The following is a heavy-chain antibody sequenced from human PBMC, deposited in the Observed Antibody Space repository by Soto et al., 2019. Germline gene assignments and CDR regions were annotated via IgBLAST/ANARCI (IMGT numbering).Heavy chain of an antibody. Sequence: EVQLLESGGGLVQPGGSLRLSCAASGFTFSSYAMKWVRQAPGKGLEWVSLIGESGTPTYYADSVKGRFTISRDNSGNTLVLEMYRLRAEDTAVYYCARYIPGVRYYGMDVWGQGTTVTVS. D-gene: IGHD2-2*01. V-gene: IGHV3-23*01. CDR1: GFTFSSYA. CDR3: ARYIPGVRYYGMDV. J-gene: IGHJ6*02. CDR2: IGESGTPT.